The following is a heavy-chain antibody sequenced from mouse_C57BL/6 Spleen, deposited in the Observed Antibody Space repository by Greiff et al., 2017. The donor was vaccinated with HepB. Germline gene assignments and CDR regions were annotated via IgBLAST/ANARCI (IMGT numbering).Heavy chain of an antibody. CDR3: ARQSGTVVATRAMDY. D-gene: IGHD1-1*01. CDR2: ISGGGGNT. V-gene: IGHV5-9*01. CDR1: GFTFSSYT. J-gene: IGHJ4*01. Sequence: EVQLVESGGGLVKPGGSLKLSCAASGFTFSSYTMSWVRQTPEKRLEWVATISGGGGNTYYPDSVKGRFTISRDNAKNTLYLQMSSLRSEDTALYYCARQSGTVVATRAMDYWGQGTSVTVSS.